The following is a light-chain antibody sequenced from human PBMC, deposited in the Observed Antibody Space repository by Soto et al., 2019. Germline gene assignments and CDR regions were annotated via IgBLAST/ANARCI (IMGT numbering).Light chain of an antibody. V-gene: IGLV4-60*03. J-gene: IGLJ3*02. CDR1: SGQSSYI. Sequence: QLVLTQSSSASASLGSSVTLTCTLSSGQSSYIIAWHQQQPGKAPRYLMKLEGSGSYNKGSGVPDRFSGSSSGADRYLTISNLQSEDEADYYCETWDSNTRVFGGGTKVTVL. CDR2: LEGSGSY. CDR3: ETWDSNTRV.